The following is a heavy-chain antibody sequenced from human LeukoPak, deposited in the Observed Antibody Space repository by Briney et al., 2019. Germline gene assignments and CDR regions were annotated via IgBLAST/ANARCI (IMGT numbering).Heavy chain of an antibody. D-gene: IGHD6-19*01. CDR2: IHADSGNT. J-gene: IGHJ3*02. CDR3: TIGLAEDWDAFDI. CDR1: GYTFTTCA. Sequence: ASVKVSCKTSGYTFTTCAVHWVRQAPGQRLEWMGWIHADSGNTKYSQKLQGRVAIARDTSASTIYMELTSLRIEDTAVYFCTIGLAEDWDAFDIWGLGTMVTVSS. V-gene: IGHV1-3*01.